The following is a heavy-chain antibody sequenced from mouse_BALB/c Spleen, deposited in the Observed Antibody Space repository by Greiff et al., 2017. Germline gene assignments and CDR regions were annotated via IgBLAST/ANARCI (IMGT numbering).Heavy chain of an antibody. CDR1: GYTFTSYW. V-gene: IGHV1-87*01. D-gene: IGHD3-3*01. J-gene: IGHJ2*01. CDR3: ARKGHYFDY. CDR2: IYPGDGDT. Sequence: VQLQESGAELARPGASVKLSCKASGYTFTSYWMQWVKQRPGQGLEWIGAIYPGDGDTRYTQKFKGKATLTADKSSSTAYMQLSSLASEDSAVYYCARKGHYFDYWGQGTTLTVSS.